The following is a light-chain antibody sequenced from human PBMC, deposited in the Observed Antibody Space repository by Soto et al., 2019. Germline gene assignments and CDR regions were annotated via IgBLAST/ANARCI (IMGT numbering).Light chain of an antibody. Sequence: DIVLTQSPLSLPVTPGEPASISCRSSQSLLQSNGYTYLDWYLQKPGQSPQLLIYLTSIRASGVPDRFSGSGSGTDFTLKISKVEAEDVGVYYCMQALQTPPWTFGPGTK. J-gene: IGKJ1*01. CDR3: MQALQTPPWT. CDR1: QSLLQSNGYTY. V-gene: IGKV2-28*01. CDR2: LTS.